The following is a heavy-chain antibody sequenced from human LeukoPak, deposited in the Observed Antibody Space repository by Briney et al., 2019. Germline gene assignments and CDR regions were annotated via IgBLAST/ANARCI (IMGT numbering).Heavy chain of an antibody. CDR2: INPSGGST. D-gene: IGHD2-21*02. CDR3: ARAYMTATRHFDY. CDR1: GYTFTGYY. Sequence: ASVKVSCKASGYTFTGYYMHWVRQAPGQGLEWMGIINPSGGSTSYAQKFQGRVTITADESTSTAYMELSSLRSEDTAMYYCARAYMTATRHFDYWGQGTLVTVSS. V-gene: IGHV1-46*01. J-gene: IGHJ4*02.